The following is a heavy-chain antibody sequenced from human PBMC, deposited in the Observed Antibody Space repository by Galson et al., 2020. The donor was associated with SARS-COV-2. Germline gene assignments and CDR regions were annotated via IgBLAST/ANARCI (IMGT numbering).Heavy chain of an antibody. CDR3: ARDERQYECAYGMDV. V-gene: IGHV3-30-3*01. D-gene: IGHD3-3*01. J-gene: IGHJ6*02. CDR2: ISYDGSNK. CDR1: GFTFSSYA. Sequence: TGGSLRLSCAASGFTFSSYAMHWVRQAPGKGLEWVAVISYDGSNKYYADSVKGRFTISRDNSKNTLYLQMNSLRAEETAVYYCARDERQYECAYGMDVWGQGTTGTVAS.